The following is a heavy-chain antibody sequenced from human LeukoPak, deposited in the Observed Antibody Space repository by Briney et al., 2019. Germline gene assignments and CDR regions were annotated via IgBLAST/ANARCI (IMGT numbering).Heavy chain of an antibody. CDR2: IIPILGIA. D-gene: IGHD3-22*01. CDR3: ARDRYYDSSGYEVDY. V-gene: IGHV1-69*04. CDR1: GYTFTGYY. Sequence: ASVKVSCKASGYTFTGYYMHWVRQAPGQGLEWMGRIIPILGIANYAQKFQGRVTITADKSTSTAYMELSSLRSEDTAVYYCARDRYYDSSGYEVDYWGQGTLVTVSS. J-gene: IGHJ4*02.